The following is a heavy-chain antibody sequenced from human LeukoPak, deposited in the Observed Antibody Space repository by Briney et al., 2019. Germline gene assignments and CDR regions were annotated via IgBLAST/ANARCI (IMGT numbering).Heavy chain of an antibody. CDR3: AKAPVTTCRGAFCYPFDY. Sequence: PGGSLRLSCTASGFTFSSTGMHWVRQAPGKGLEWVSAISDTGNTYHADSVKGRFTISRDSSKSTLFLQMNRLRPEDAAVYYCAKAPVTTCRGAFCYPFDYWGLGTLVTVSS. CDR1: GFTFSSTG. D-gene: IGHD2-15*01. J-gene: IGHJ4*02. V-gene: IGHV3-23*01. CDR2: ISDTGNT.